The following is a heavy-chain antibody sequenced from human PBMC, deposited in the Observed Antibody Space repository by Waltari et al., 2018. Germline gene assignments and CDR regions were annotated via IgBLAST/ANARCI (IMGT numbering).Heavy chain of an antibody. CDR1: GGSSSSSGDY. V-gene: IGHV4-39*07. Sequence: QLQLQESGPGRVKPSETLSLTCTVSGGSSSSSGDYLGWIRQPPGKGLEWIGSIYYSGSTYYNPSLKSRVTISVDTSKNQFSLKLSSVTAADTAVYYCARDSSYYYDSSGYDLDAFDIWGQGTMVTVSS. CDR3: ARDSSYYYDSSGYDLDAFDI. D-gene: IGHD3-22*01. J-gene: IGHJ3*02. CDR2: IYYSGST.